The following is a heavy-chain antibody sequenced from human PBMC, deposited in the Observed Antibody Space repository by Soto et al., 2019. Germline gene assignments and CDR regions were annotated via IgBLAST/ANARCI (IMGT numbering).Heavy chain of an antibody. D-gene: IGHD6-19*01. CDR1: GGSFSGYY. Sequence: QVQLQQWGAGLLKPSETLSLTCAVYGGSFSGYYWSWIRQPPGKGLEWIGEINHSGSTNYNPSLKGRVTIAVGPSKNQFSRKLRSVTAADTAVYYCARQYSSGWYTLRYYYGMDVWGQGTTVTVSS. CDR2: INHSGST. J-gene: IGHJ6*02. CDR3: ARQYSSGWYTLRYYYGMDV. V-gene: IGHV4-34*01.